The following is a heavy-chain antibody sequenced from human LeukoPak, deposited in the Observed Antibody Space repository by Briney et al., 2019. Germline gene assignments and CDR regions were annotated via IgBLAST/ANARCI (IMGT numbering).Heavy chain of an antibody. CDR1: GFTFIDYY. J-gene: IGHJ3*02. CDR2: ISSSGSAI. D-gene: IGHD2-21*02. Sequence: GGALRLSCAASGFTFIDYYMSWIRQAPGKGLEGVSHISSSGSAIHYADSVKGRSTISRDNAKNSMYLQMNSLRGEDTAVYYCARVEHLVVVTDLLNAFDIWGQGTMVTVSS. CDR3: ARVEHLVVVTDLLNAFDI. V-gene: IGHV3-11*01.